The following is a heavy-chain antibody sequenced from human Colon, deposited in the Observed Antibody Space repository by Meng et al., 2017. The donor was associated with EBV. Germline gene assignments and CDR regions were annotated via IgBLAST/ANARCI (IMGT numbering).Heavy chain of an antibody. V-gene: IGHV4-30-4*01. J-gene: IGHJ4*02. CDR2: IHHRGSA. CDR3: ASFDHIPRRNYFDY. Sequence: QVWLSEPGPGLVEPSQTLSLPCTVPGGSMSSCNYYWIWLLQPPGKGLEWIGYIHHRGSAYYNPSLMSRVSISVDTSKNQFSLNLNSMTAADTAVYYCASFDHIPRRNYFDYWGQGTLVTVSS. CDR1: GGSMSSCNYY. D-gene: IGHD2-21*01.